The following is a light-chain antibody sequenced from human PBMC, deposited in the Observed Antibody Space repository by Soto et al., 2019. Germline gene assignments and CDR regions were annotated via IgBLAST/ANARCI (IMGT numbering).Light chain of an antibody. V-gene: IGKV4-1*01. CDR2: WAS. CDR3: RQYYSTPPT. Sequence: DIVMTQSPDSLAVSLGERATINCKSSQSVLYSSNNKNYLAWYQQKPGQPPKLLIYWASTRESGVPDRFSGSGSGTDVTLTISSLQAEDVAVYDCRQYYSTPPTFGQGTKVEIK. J-gene: IGKJ1*01. CDR1: QSVLYSSNNKNY.